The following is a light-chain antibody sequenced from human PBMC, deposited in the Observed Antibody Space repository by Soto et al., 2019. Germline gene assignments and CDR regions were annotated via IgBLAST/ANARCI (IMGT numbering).Light chain of an antibody. Sequence: DIQMTQSPSSLSASVGDRVTITCRASQSISSYLNWYQQKPGKAPKHLIYAASSLQSGVPSRFSGSGSGTDFTLTISSLQPEDFATYYCQQSYSTPPSTFGPGTKVDIK. J-gene: IGKJ3*01. CDR1: QSISSY. V-gene: IGKV1-39*01. CDR2: AAS. CDR3: QQSYSTPPST.